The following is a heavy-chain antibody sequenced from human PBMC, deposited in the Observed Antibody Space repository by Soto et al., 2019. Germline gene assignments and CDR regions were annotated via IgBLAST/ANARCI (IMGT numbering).Heavy chain of an antibody. V-gene: IGHV3-33*01. J-gene: IGHJ3*02. Sequence: GGSLRLSCAASGFTFSSYGIHWVRQAPGKGLERVAVIWHDGSTKYYADSAKGRFICSRDNSKNRRYLQMNSLRGEDTALYYCAAGDIAVAGSGAFDIWGQGTMVTVSS. D-gene: IGHD6-19*01. CDR1: GFTFSSYG. CDR3: AAGDIAVAGSGAFDI. CDR2: IWHDGSTK.